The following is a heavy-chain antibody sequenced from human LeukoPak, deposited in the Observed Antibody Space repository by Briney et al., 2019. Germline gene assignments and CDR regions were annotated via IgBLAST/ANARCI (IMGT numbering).Heavy chain of an antibody. Sequence: SETLSLTCTVSGGSISSYYWSWIRQPPGKGLEWIGYIYYSGSTNYNPSLKSRVTISVDTSKNQFSLKLSSVTAADTAVYYCARNGGLLILTDFDYWGQGTLVTVSS. V-gene: IGHV4-59*01. D-gene: IGHD2/OR15-2a*01. J-gene: IGHJ4*02. CDR2: IYYSGST. CDR1: GGSISSYY. CDR3: ARNGGLLILTDFDY.